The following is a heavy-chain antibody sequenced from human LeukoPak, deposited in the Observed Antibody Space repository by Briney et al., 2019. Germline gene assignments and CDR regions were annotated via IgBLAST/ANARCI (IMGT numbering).Heavy chain of an antibody. Sequence: SETLSLTCAVSGYSISIAYYWGWIRQPPGKGLEWIGRIFRGGSTSYNPSLMSRLTMSMDTSKNQFSLQLTSVTAADTAVYYCARYDSRGSGSTQLGYWGQGILVTISS. CDR2: IFRGGST. V-gene: IGHV4-38-2*01. D-gene: IGHD3-3*01. J-gene: IGHJ4*02. CDR1: GYSISIAYY. CDR3: ARYDSRGSGSTQLGY.